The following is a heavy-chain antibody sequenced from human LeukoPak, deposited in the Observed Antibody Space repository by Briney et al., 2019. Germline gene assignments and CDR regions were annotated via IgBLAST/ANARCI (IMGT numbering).Heavy chain of an antibody. CDR2: ISGSGGAT. Sequence: ETLSLTCAVYGGSFSGYYWSWIRQPPGKGLEWISGISGSGGATYYADSVKGRFTISRDNSKNTLYVQMNSLRAEDTAVYYCAKDRENWNRYYFDSWGQGTLVTLSS. J-gene: IGHJ4*02. D-gene: IGHD1-1*01. CDR1: GGSFSGYY. CDR3: AKDRENWNRYYFDS. V-gene: IGHV3-23*01.